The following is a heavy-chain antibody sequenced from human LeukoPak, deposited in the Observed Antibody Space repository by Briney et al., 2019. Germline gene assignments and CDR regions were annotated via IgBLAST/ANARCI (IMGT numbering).Heavy chain of an antibody. Sequence: PSETLSLTCAVYGGSLSGYYWSWIRQPPGKGLEWIGEINHSGSTNYNPSLKSRVTISVDTSKNQFSLKLSSVTAADTAVYYCARMEGSSSTWGYYYYGMDVWGQGTTVTVSS. CDR3: ARMEGSSSTWGYYYYGMDV. V-gene: IGHV4-34*01. CDR2: INHSGST. D-gene: IGHD6-13*01. J-gene: IGHJ6*02. CDR1: GGSLSGYY.